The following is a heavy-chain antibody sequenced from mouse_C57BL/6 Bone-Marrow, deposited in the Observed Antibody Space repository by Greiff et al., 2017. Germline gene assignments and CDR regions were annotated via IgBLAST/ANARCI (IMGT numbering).Heavy chain of an antibody. D-gene: IGHD1-1*01. CDR1: GYTFTGYW. Sequence: VQLQQSGAELMKPGASVKLSCKATGYTFTGYWIEWVKQRPGYGLEWIGEILPGSGSTNYNEKFKGKGTFTADTSSNTAYMQLSSLETEDSAIYYRGRYGDFGPFAYWGQGTLVTVPA. CDR2: ILPGSGST. V-gene: IGHV1-9*01. CDR3: GRYGDFGPFAY. J-gene: IGHJ3*01.